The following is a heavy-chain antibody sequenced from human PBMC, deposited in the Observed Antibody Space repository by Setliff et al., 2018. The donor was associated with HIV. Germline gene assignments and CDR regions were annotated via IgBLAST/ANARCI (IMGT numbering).Heavy chain of an antibody. D-gene: IGHD2-21*01. CDR3: ARAPRSPLRWRDNLLSSSSFFMDV. J-gene: IGHJ6*03. CDR2: IYPGDSDT. V-gene: IGHV5-51*01. Sequence: GESLKISCEASGYIFTDYWIGWVRQMPGKGLEWMGIIYPGDSDTRYSPSFQGQVTVSADKSISAVYLQWDSLKASDSAIYYCARAPRSPLRWRDNLLSSSSFFMDVWGKGTTVTVSS. CDR1: GYIFTDYW.